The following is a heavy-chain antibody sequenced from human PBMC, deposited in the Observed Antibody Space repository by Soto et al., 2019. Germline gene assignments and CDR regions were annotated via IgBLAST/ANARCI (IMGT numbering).Heavy chain of an antibody. CDR2: IRSSSDTI. Sequence: GGSLRLSCAASGFTFSSYSMSWVRQAPGKGLEWVSYIRSSSDTIYYADSVKGRFTISSDNAKDSLYLQMNSLRAEDTAVYYCARDRGYCSSTTCYVGYFDYWGQGTLVTVSS. CDR1: GFTFSSYS. V-gene: IGHV3-48*01. D-gene: IGHD2-2*01. CDR3: ARDRGYCSSTTCYVGYFDY. J-gene: IGHJ4*02.